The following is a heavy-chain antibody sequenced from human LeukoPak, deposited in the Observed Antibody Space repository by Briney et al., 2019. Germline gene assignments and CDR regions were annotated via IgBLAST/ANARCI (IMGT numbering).Heavy chain of an antibody. CDR2: ISWNSGSI. J-gene: IGHJ4*02. CDR3: ARRSFGAFDY. V-gene: IGHV3-74*01. Sequence: GGSLRLSCAASGFTFSSYWMHWVRQAPGKGLEWVSGISWNSGSIGYADSVKGRFTISRDNAKNSLYLQMNSLRAEDTAVYYCARRSFGAFDYWGQGTLVTVSS. D-gene: IGHD1-26*01. CDR1: GFTFSSYW.